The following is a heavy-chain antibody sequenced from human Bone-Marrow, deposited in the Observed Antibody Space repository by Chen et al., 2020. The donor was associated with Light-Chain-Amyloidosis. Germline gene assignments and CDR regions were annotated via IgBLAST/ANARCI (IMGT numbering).Heavy chain of an antibody. J-gene: IGHJ4*02. CDR3: ARRRDCYNFDY. CDR1: GYTFPNYW. CDR2: IYPDDSDA. Sequence: EVQLEQSGPEVKKPGESLKISCKGSGYTFPNYWIGWVRQMPGKGLEWMGVIYPDDSDARYSPSFEGHVTISADKSITTAYLQWRSLKASDTAMYYCARRRDCYNFDYWGQGTLVTVSS. D-gene: IGHD2-21*01. V-gene: IGHV5-51*01.